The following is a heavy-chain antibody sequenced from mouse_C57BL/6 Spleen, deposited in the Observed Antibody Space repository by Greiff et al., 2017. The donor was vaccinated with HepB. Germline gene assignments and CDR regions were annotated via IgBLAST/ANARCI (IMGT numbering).Heavy chain of an antibody. Sequence: EVKVVESGGGLVKPGGSLKLSCAASGFTFSSYAMSWVRQTPEKRLEWVATISDGGSYTYYPDNVKGRFTISRDNAKNNLYLQMSHLKSEDTAMYYCARDSSGYPFDYWGQGTTLTVSS. CDR2: ISDGGSYT. CDR3: ARDSSGYPFDY. V-gene: IGHV5-4*01. J-gene: IGHJ2*01. CDR1: GFTFSSYA. D-gene: IGHD3-2*02.